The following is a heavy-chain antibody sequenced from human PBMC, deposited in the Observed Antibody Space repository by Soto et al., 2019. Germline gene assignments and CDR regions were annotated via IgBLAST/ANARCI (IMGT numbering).Heavy chain of an antibody. D-gene: IGHD2-2*02. CDR1: GGSFSGYY. Sequence: QVQLQQWGAGLLKPSETLSLTCAVYGGSFSGYYWSWIRQPPGKGLEWIGEINHSGSTNYNPSLKSRVTLSVDTSKNQFSLKLSSVTDADTAVYYCARGHPGGGSVVVPAAIILFFDYWGQGTLVTVSS. CDR2: INHSGST. J-gene: IGHJ4*02. V-gene: IGHV4-34*01. CDR3: ARGHPGGGSVVVPAAIILFFDY.